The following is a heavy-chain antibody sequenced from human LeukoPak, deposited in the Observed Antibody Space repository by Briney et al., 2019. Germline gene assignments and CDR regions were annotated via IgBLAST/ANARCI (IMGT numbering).Heavy chain of an antibody. CDR3: ASKRGYCTSTSCYYSWFDP. CDR2: ITSSGTYT. D-gene: IGHD2-2*01. CDR1: GLIFSEYD. J-gene: IGHJ5*02. Sequence: GGSLRLSCAASGLIFSEYDMSWIRRAPGKGLEWVSYITSSGTYTNYADSVKGRFTISRDNAKNSLYLQMNSLRVEDTAVYYCASKRGYCTSTSCYYSWFDPWGQGTLVTVSS. V-gene: IGHV3-11*03.